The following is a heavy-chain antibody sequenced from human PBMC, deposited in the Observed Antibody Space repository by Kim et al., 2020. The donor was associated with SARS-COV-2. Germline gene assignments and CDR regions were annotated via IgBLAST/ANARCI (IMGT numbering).Heavy chain of an antibody. CDR2: IRRKANNYAT. Sequence: GGSLRLSCAASGFPFSASAIHWVRQASGKGLEWIGRIRRKANNYATVYPASVKGRFTISRDESKKTAYLQMNSLKTGDTAVYYCAILRSGYSGGEDAVDICGEGASGTVSA. CDR3: AILRSGYSGGEDAVDI. V-gene: IGHV3-73*01. J-gene: IGHJ3*02. CDR1: GFPFSASA. D-gene: IGHD3-22*01.